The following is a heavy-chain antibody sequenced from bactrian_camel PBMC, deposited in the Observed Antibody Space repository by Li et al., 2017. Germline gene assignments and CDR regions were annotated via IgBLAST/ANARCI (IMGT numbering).Heavy chain of an antibody. J-gene: IGHJ4*01. D-gene: IGHD1*01. CDR2: IYTSDGST. CDR1: GYTDSSKC. CDR3: AADIYCRGTWNPRDSFH. Sequence: QVQLVESGGGSVQAGGSLRLSCTAPGYTDSSKCMGWFRQAPGKGRGAVATIYTSDGSTDYADSVKDRFTISQDNAKNTMYLQMDSLKPEDTAMYYCAADIYCRGTWNPRDSFHWGQGTQVTVS. V-gene: IGHV3S1*01.